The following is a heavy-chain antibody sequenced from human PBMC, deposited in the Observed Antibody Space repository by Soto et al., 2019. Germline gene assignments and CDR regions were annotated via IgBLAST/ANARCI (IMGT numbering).Heavy chain of an antibody. Sequence: GGSLRLSCAASGFTFSDYAMNWVRQAPGKGLEWVSAISGDGGATYYGDSVKGRFTISRDNSKNTVYLQLNRLEAEDTAIYYCAKRSSDCRGYSCYSTPANWGQGTLVTVSS. CDR2: ISGDGGAT. D-gene: IGHD2-15*01. V-gene: IGHV3-23*01. J-gene: IGHJ4*02. CDR1: GFTFSDYA. CDR3: AKRSSDCRGYSCYSTPAN.